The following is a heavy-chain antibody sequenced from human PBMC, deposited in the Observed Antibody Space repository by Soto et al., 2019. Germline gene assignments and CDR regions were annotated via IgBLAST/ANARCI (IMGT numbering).Heavy chain of an antibody. D-gene: IGHD2-15*01. V-gene: IGHV1-18*01. J-gene: IGHJ6*02. CDR2: ISAYNGNT. Sequence: QVQLVQSGAEVKKPGASVKVSCKASGYTFTSYGISWVRQAPGQGLEWMGWISAYNGNTNYAQKLQGRVTMTTDTSTRTAYMELRSLRSDDTAVYYCARDGIVVVVAATPVDYYYGMDVWGQGTTVTVSS. CDR1: GYTFTSYG. CDR3: ARDGIVVVVAATPVDYYYGMDV.